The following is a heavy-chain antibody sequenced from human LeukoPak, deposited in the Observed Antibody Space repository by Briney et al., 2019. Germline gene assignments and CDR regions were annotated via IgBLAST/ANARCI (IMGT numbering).Heavy chain of an antibody. D-gene: IGHD3-16*02. J-gene: IGHJ4*02. CDR1: GFTFSSYG. Sequence: GGSLRLSCAASGFTFSSYGMHWVRQAPGKGLEWVAVISYDGSNKYYADSVKGRFTISRDNSKNTLYLQMNSLRAEDTAVYYCAKDLGLRLGELSSPGYWGQGALVTVSS. CDR3: AKDLGLRLGELSSPGY. CDR2: ISYDGSNK. V-gene: IGHV3-30*18.